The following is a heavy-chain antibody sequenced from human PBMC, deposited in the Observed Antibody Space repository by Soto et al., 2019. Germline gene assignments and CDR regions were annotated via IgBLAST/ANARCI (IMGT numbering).Heavy chain of an antibody. J-gene: IGHJ6*02. CDR3: ARDSFGEGFYYGMDV. CDR1: GGSISSYY. D-gene: IGHD3-10*01. CDR2: FYYSGST. V-gene: IGHV4-59*01. Sequence: SETLSLTWTVSGGSISSYYWSWIRQPPGKGLEWIAYFYYSGSTNYNPSLKSRVTISVDMSKNQFSLKLSSVTAADTSVYYCARDSFGEGFYYGMDVWGQGTTVTVSS.